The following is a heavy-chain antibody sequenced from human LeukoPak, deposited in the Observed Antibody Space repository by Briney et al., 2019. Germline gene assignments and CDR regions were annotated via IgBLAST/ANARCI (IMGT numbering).Heavy chain of an antibody. CDR2: ISSSSTI. CDR1: EFTFSSHS. D-gene: IGHD3-22*01. Sequence: PGGSLRLSCAASEFTFSSHSMNWVRQAPGKGLEWVSYISSSSTIYYADSVKGRFTISRDNAKNSLYLQMNSLRAEDTAVYYCARGAYYYEDWGQGTLVTVSS. V-gene: IGHV3-48*01. J-gene: IGHJ4*02. CDR3: ARGAYYYED.